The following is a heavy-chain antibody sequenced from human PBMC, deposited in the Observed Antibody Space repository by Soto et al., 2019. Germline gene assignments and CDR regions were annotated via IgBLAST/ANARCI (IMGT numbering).Heavy chain of an antibody. Sequence: EVQLLDSGGGLVQPGGSLRLSCAASGFRFSSKAMSWVRQAPGKGLEWVSIISGSGSSTDYTDSLKGRFTISRDNSKNMVYLEMNYLRAEDTAVYYCAKENGFQFVNFGASGFDYWGQGSLVSVSS. CDR1: GFRFSSKA. D-gene: IGHD6-6*01. CDR2: ISGSGSST. V-gene: IGHV3-23*01. CDR3: AKENGFQFVNFGASGFDY. J-gene: IGHJ4*02.